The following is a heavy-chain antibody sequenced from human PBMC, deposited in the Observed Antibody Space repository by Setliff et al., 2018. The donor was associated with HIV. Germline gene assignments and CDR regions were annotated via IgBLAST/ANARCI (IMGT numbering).Heavy chain of an antibody. D-gene: IGHD5-12*01. CDR1: GVTFSSYA. CDR2: IIPIFGSA. CDR3: ARMISIEMATRDDAFDI. J-gene: IGHJ3*02. Sequence: SVKVSCKASGVTFSSYAINWVRQAPGQGLEWMGGIIPIFGSANYAQKFQGRVTITADESTSTAYMELSSLRSEDTAVYYCARMISIEMATRDDAFDIWGQGTMVTVSS. V-gene: IGHV1-69*13.